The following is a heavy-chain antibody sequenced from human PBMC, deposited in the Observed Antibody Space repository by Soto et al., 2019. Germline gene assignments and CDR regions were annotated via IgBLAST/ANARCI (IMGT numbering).Heavy chain of an antibody. CDR2: ISAYNGNT. Sequence: ASVKVSCKASGYTFTSYGISWVRQAPGQGLEWMGWISAYNGNTNYAQKLQGRVTMTTDTSTSTAYMELRSLRSDDTAVYYCASSRLLYGSDAFDIWGQGTMVTVSS. D-gene: IGHD2-2*02. CDR1: GYTFTSYG. CDR3: ASSRLLYGSDAFDI. J-gene: IGHJ3*02. V-gene: IGHV1-18*01.